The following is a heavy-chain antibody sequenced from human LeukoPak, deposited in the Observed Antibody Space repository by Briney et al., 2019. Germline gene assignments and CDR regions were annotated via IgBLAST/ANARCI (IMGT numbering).Heavy chain of an antibody. D-gene: IGHD3-22*01. CDR2: MYSGGST. CDR1: GFSVRSNY. CDR3: AKGSAYDPRDY. Sequence: WGSLRLSCAASGFSVRSNYMSWVRQSPRKGLEWVSIMYSGGSTDYADSVKGRFIISRDHSKNTLYLQMNSLRAEDTAVYYCAKGSAYDPRDYWGQGPLVTVSS. J-gene: IGHJ4*02. V-gene: IGHV3-53*01.